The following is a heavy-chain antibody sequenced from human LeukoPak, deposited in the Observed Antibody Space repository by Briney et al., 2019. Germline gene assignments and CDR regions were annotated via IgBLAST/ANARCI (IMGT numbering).Heavy chain of an antibody. V-gene: IGHV3-23*01. CDR1: GFTFSSYA. CDR2: ITGSGGST. Sequence: GGSLRLSCAASGFTFSSYAMSWVRQAPGKGLEWVSAITGSGGSTYYADSVKGRFTISRDNSKNTLYLQMNGLRAEDTAVYYCAKAPTSRQWLSPVDYWGQGTLVTVSS. J-gene: IGHJ4*02. CDR3: AKAPTSRQWLSPVDY. D-gene: IGHD6-19*01.